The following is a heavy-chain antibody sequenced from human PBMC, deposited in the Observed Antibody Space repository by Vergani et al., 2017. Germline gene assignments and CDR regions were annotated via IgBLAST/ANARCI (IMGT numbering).Heavy chain of an antibody. D-gene: IGHD3-3*01. V-gene: IGHV3-30*18. CDR3: AKDPAAYDFWSGYYDY. CDR2: ISYDGSNK. Sequence: QVQLVESGGGVVQPGRSLRLSCAASGFTFSSYGMHWVRQAPGKGLEWVAVISYDGSNKYYADSVKVRFTISRDNSKNTLYLQMNSLRAEDTAVYYCAKDPAAYDFWSGYYDYWGQGTLVTVSS. J-gene: IGHJ4*02. CDR1: GFTFSSYG.